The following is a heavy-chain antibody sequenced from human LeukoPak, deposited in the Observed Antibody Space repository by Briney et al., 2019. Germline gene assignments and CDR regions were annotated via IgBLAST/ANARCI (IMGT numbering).Heavy chain of an antibody. Sequence: GGSLRLSCAASGFTVSSNYMSWVRQAPGKGLEWVSVIYSGGSTYYADSVKGRFTISRDNSKNTLYLQMNSLRAEDTAVYYCASNYYDSSGYLHWGQGTLVTVSS. CDR1: GFTVSSNY. V-gene: IGHV3-66*01. CDR2: IYSGGST. J-gene: IGHJ4*02. D-gene: IGHD3-22*01. CDR3: ASNYYDSSGYLH.